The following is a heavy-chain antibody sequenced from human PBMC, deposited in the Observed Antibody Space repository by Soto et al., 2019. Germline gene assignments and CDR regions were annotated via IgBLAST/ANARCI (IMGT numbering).Heavy chain of an antibody. Sequence: PGESLKISSQCSGYRFTSYWIGWVRQMPGKGLEWMGIIYPGDSDTRYSPSFQGQVTISADKSISTAYLQWSSLKASDTAMYYCARGYCSGGSCYSGLFGYWGQGTLVTVSS. CDR2: IYPGDSDT. V-gene: IGHV5-51*01. D-gene: IGHD2-15*01. CDR3: ARGYCSGGSCYSGLFGY. CDR1: GYRFTSYW. J-gene: IGHJ4*02.